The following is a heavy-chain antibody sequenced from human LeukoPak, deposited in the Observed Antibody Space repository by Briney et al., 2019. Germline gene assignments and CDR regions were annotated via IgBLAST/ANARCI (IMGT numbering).Heavy chain of an antibody. D-gene: IGHD2-2*02. CDR1: GASISNYY. V-gene: IGHV3-21*01. J-gene: IGHJ6*04. Sequence: ETLSLTCTVSGASISNYYWSWIRQTPEKGLEWVSSISSSSSYIFYADSVKGRFTISRDNAENSLYLQMNSLRAEDTGVYYCASWTPGAIIMDVWGKGTTVTVSS. CDR2: ISSSSSYI. CDR3: ASWTPGAIIMDV.